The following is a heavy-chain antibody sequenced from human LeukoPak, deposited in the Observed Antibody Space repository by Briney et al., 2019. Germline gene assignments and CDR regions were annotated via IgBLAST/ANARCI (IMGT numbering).Heavy chain of an antibody. J-gene: IGHJ4*02. CDR3: ASINSEGY. D-gene: IGHD2-21*01. V-gene: IGHV3-72*01. Sequence: GGSLRLSCAASGFTFSAHYMDWVRQAPGKGLEWVGRIRNKVNSYTTEYAASVKGRFTISRDDSRNSLYLQMNSLKTEDTAVYYSASINSEGYWGQGTLVTVST. CDR1: GFTFSAHY. CDR2: IRNKVNSYTT.